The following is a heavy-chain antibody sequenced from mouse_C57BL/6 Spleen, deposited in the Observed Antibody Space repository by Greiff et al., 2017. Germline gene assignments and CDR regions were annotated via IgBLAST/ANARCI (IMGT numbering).Heavy chain of an antibody. CDR3: VRKEFAY. CDR2: IRSKSNNYAT. CDR1: GFSFNTYA. V-gene: IGHV10-1*01. J-gene: IGHJ3*01. Sequence: EVHLVESGGGLVQPKGSLKLSCAASGFSFNTYAMNWVRQAPGQGLEWVARIRSKSNNYATYYADSVKDRFTNSRDDSESMLYLQMNNLKTEDTAMYYCVRKEFAYWGQGTLVTVSA.